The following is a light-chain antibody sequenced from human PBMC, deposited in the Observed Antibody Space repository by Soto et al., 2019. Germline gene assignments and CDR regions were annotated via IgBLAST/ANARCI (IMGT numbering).Light chain of an antibody. CDR2: GAS. CDR3: QQFGNAPS. V-gene: IGKV3-20*01. J-gene: IGKJ3*01. Sequence: EIVLTQSPGTLSLSPGERATLSCRASQSVSSSYLAWYRQRPGQAPRLLIYGASIRATGIPDRFSGSGSGTDFTLTISRLEPEDFAVYYCQQFGNAPSFGPGTTVDI. CDR1: QSVSSSY.